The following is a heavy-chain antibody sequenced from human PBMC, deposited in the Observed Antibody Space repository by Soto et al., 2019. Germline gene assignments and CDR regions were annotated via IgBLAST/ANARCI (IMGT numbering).Heavy chain of an antibody. CDR3: ARDETNLYDYIWGRPGAFDI. CDR1: GFTFSSYW. V-gene: IGHV3-7*01. CDR2: IKQDGSEK. Sequence: GGSLRLSCAASGFTFSSYWMSWVRQAPGKGLEWVANIKQDGSEKYYVDSVKGRFTISRDNAKNSLYLQMNSLRAEDTAVYYCARDETNLYDYIWGRPGAFDIWGQGTMVTVSS. D-gene: IGHD3-16*01. J-gene: IGHJ3*02.